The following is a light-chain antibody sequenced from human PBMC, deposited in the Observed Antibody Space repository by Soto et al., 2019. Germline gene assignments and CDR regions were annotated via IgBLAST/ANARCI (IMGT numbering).Light chain of an antibody. V-gene: IGKV3-15*01. J-gene: IGKJ4*01. CDR3: QQYNNWPRAT. CDR1: QSISSN. CDR2: RTS. Sequence: VMTQSPATLSVSLGERATLSCRASQSISSNLAWYQQKPVKAPRLLMLRTSSRATGFPARFSGSGSGTEFNLTISILQSEDFGVYYCQQYNNWPRATFGGGTKVDI.